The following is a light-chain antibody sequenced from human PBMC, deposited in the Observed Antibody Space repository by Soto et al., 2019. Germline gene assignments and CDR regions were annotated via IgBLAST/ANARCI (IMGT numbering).Light chain of an antibody. Sequence: QSALTQPPSASGSPGQSVTISCTGTSSDVGGYNYVSWYQQHPGKAPKLMIFEVSKRPSGVPDRFSGSKSGNTASLTVSGLQAEDEADYYCSSYGGSNNYVLGTGTKLTVL. CDR1: SSDVGGYNY. CDR3: SSYGGSNNYV. CDR2: EVS. V-gene: IGLV2-8*01. J-gene: IGLJ1*01.